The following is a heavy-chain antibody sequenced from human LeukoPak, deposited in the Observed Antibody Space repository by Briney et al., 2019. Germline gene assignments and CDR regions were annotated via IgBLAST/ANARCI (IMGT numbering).Heavy chain of an antibody. D-gene: IGHD4-11*01. V-gene: IGHV3-23*01. J-gene: IGHJ5*02. CDR1: GFDFKSFG. CDR3: VRTVNVVRSIKSRVTTTRTHNWFDP. CDR2: ISGTGRTT. Sequence: GGSLTLTCVASGFDFKSFGVAWVRQAPGKGLEGVSTISGTGRTTDYADSVGGRFTISRDNSRNTVDMQMFRLGAGDTAVYFCVRTVNVVRSIKSRVTTTRTHNWFDPWGLGTKVTVSS.